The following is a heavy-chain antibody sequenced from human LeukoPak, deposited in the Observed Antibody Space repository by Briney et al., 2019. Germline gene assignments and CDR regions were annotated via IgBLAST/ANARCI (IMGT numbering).Heavy chain of an antibody. CDR2: ISGTSSAM. Sequence: GGSLRLSCAASGFTFNTYSMNWVRQAPGKGLEWVSYISGTSSAMYYADSVKGRFTISSDNGKTSLYLQMNSLRAEDTAVYYCARDLVGYCSSTSCPLGFDPWGQGTLVTVSS. V-gene: IGHV3-48*01. D-gene: IGHD2-2*01. J-gene: IGHJ5*02. CDR3: ARDLVGYCSSTSCPLGFDP. CDR1: GFTFNTYS.